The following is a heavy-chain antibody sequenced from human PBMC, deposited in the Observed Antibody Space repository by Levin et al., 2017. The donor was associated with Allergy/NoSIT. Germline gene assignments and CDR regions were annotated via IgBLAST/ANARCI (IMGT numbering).Heavy chain of an antibody. D-gene: IGHD4-11*01. CDR3: ARDYSNYYYSYAMDV. CDR1: GFTFIGYA. J-gene: IGHJ6*02. Sequence: PGGSLRLSCAASGFTFIGYAMHWVRQAPGKGLEWVALISYDGSNKYYADSVKGRFTVSRDNTKYTLYLQMNSLRAEDTAVYYCARDYSNYYYSYAMDVWGQGTTVTVSS. V-gene: IGHV3-30-3*01. CDR2: ISYDGSNK.